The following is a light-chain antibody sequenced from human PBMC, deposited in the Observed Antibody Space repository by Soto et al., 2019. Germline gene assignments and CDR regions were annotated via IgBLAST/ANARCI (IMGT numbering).Light chain of an antibody. CDR1: SSDVGVYNY. J-gene: IGLJ1*01. V-gene: IGLV2-14*03. CDR3: SSYTSSNSYV. CDR2: DVS. Sequence: SVLTQPASVPGSPGQSITISCTGTSSDVGVYNYVSWFQQHPGKAPKLMVYDVSNRPSGVSNRFSGSKSGNTASLTISGLQAEDEADYYCSSYTSSNSYVFGTGTKVTVL.